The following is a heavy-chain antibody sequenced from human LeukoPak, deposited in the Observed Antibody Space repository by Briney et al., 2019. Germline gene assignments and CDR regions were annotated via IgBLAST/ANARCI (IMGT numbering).Heavy chain of an antibody. CDR3: ARGRMAGTYVFDY. D-gene: IGHD6-19*01. J-gene: IGHJ4*02. CDR1: GYTFTSYG. Sequence: SVKVSCKASGYTFTSYGISWVRQAPGQGLEWMGGIIPIFGTANYAQKFQGRVTITADESTSTAYMELSSLRSEDTAVYYCARGRMAGTYVFDYWGQGTLVTVSS. CDR2: IIPIFGTA. V-gene: IGHV1-69*13.